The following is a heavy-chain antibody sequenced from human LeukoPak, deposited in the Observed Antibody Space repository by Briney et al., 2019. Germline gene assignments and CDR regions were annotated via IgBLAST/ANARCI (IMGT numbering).Heavy chain of an antibody. V-gene: IGHV1-46*01. D-gene: IGHD3-10*01. Sequence: ASVKVSCKASGYIFTTYFMHWVRQAPGQGLEWMGFINPSGGTPGYSQKFQGRVTMTRDTSTSKVYMALSSLRSEDTAVYYCARVRGHGDMIDYWGQGTLVTVSS. CDR3: ARVRGHGDMIDY. CDR2: INPSGGTP. J-gene: IGHJ4*01. CDR1: GYIFTTYF.